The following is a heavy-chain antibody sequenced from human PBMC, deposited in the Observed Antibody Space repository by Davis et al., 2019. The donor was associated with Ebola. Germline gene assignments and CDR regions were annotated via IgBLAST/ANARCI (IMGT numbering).Heavy chain of an antibody. CDR3: AKGDRYCSSTSCYRVIAVDY. J-gene: IGHJ4*02. CDR1: GFTFSSYA. CDR2: ISGSGGST. Sequence: PGGSLRLSCAASGFTFSSYAMSWVRQAPGKGLEWVSAISGSGGSTYYADSVKGRFTISRDNSKNTLFLQMNSLRAEDTAVYYCAKGDRYCSSTSCYRVIAVDYWGQGTLVTVSS. D-gene: IGHD2-2*01. V-gene: IGHV3-23*01.